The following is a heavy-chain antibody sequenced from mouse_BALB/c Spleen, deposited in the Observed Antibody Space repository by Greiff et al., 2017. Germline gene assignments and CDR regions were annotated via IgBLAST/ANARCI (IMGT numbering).Heavy chain of an antibody. CDR1: GFSLTSYG. Sequence: VKLVESGPGLVAPSQSLSITCTVSGFSLTSYGVHWVRQPPGKGLEWLGVIWAGGSTNYNSALMSRLSISKDNSKSQVFLKMNSLQTDDTAMYYCAREIYDGYSYYAMDYWGQGTSVTVSS. CDR2: IWAGGST. CDR3: AREIYDGYSYYAMDY. V-gene: IGHV2-9*02. D-gene: IGHD2-3*01. J-gene: IGHJ4*01.